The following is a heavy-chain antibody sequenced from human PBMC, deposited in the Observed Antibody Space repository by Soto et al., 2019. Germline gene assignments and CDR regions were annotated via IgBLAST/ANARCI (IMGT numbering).Heavy chain of an antibody. CDR3: ARERVVVAATEGSYYYYMDV. CDR1: GYTFTSYG. CDR2: ISAYNGNT. J-gene: IGHJ6*03. V-gene: IGHV1-18*01. D-gene: IGHD2-15*01. Sequence: ASVKVSCKASGYTFTSYGISWVRQAPGQGLEWMGWISAYNGNTNYAQKLQGRVTMTTDTSTSTAYMELRSLRSDDTAVYYCARERVVVAATEGSYYYYMDVWGKGTTVTVSS.